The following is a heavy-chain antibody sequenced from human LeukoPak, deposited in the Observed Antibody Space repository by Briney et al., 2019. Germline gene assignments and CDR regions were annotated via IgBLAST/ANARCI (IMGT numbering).Heavy chain of an antibody. CDR2: INTNTGNP. CDR3: ARDRGRTAAGRYNWFDP. D-gene: IGHD6-13*01. J-gene: IGHJ5*02. CDR1: GYTFTSYA. V-gene: IGHV7-4-1*02. Sequence: ASVKVSCKASGYTFTSYAMNWVRQAPGQGLEWMGWINTNTGNPTYAQGFTGRFVFSLDTSVSTAYLQISSLKAEDTAVYYCARDRGRTAAGRYNWFDPWGQGTLVTVSS.